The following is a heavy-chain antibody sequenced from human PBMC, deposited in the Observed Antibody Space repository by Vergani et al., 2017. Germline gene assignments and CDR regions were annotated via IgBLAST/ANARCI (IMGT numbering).Heavy chain of an antibody. CDR1: GGSLSGYF. V-gene: IGHV4-34*02. CDR3: ASRRPRLNLGSKSNAGTFDS. CDR2: HTAIGSA. J-gene: IGHJ4*02. Sequence: QVHLQQRGAGVLKPSETLSLTCGVIGGSLSGYFWSWIRQSPGRGLGWRGEHTAIGSAKYSPSATSRVTISVDTSRGEFTLTVTSVTAADTGLYFCASRRPRLNLGSKSNAGTFDSWGQGTLVTVSS. D-gene: IGHD3-10*01.